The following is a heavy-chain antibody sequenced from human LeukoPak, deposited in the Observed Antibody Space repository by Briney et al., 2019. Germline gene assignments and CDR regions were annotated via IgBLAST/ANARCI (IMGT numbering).Heavy chain of an antibody. Sequence: SETLSLTCTVSGGSISSSSYYWSWIRQPPGKGLEWIGSIYYSGSTYYNPSLKSRVTISVDTSKNQFSLKLSSVTAADTAVYYCARQDHFWSGFAFDIWGQGTMVTVSS. CDR3: ARQDHFWSGFAFDI. CDR2: IYYSGST. D-gene: IGHD3-3*01. V-gene: IGHV4-39*01. J-gene: IGHJ3*02. CDR1: GGSISSSSYY.